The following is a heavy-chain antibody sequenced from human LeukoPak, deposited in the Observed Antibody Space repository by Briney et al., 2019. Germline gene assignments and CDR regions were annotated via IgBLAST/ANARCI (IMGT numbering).Heavy chain of an antibody. CDR3: ARDGYDDAFDI. J-gene: IGHJ3*02. Sequence: SVKVSCKASGGTFSSYAISWVRQAPGQGLEWMGRIIPILGMANYAQKFQGRVTITADKSTSTAYMELSSLRSEDTAVYYCARDGYDDAFDIWGQGTMVTVSS. D-gene: IGHD6-13*01. CDR1: GGTFSSYA. CDR2: IIPILGMA. V-gene: IGHV1-69*04.